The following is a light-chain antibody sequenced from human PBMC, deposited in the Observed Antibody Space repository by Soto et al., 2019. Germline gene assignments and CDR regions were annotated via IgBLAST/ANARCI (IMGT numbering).Light chain of an antibody. CDR2: GTS. CDR1: QTASSSY. J-gene: IGKJ1*01. CDR3: QHYTESLWT. V-gene: IGKV3-20*01. Sequence: EIVLTQSPDTLSFSPGEGATLSCRASQTASSSYLAWYQQKPGQAPRLLIYGTSTRATGIPDRFSGSGSGTDFTLTISGLEPEDFPVHYCQHYTESLWTSGQGTKV.